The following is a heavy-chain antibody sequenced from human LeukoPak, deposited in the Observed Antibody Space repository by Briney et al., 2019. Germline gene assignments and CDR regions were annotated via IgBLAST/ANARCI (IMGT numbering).Heavy chain of an antibody. CDR2: INAGNGNT. CDR3: ASAVAVIPPSRYSRDYGMDV. V-gene: IGHV1-3*01. Sequence: GASVKVSCKASGYTFTSYAMHWVRQAPGQRLEWMGWINAGNGNTKYSQKFQGRVTITRDTSASTAYMELSSLRSGDTAVYYCASAVAVIPPSRYSRDYGMDVWGQGTTVTVSS. D-gene: IGHD6-13*01. J-gene: IGHJ6*02. CDR1: GYTFTSYA.